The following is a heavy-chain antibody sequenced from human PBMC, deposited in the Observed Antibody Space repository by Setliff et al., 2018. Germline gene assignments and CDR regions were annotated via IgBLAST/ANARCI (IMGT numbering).Heavy chain of an antibody. V-gene: IGHV3-7*01. J-gene: IGHJ6*02. Sequence: GGSLRLSCAASGFTFSSYWMSWVRQAPGKGLEWVANIKRDGSETYYMDSVRGRFVISRDNAKNSLYLQMRSLRVEDTALYYCASATLQRKFQSPRGLDVWDQGTTVTVSS. CDR1: GFTFSSYW. CDR2: IKRDGSET. CDR3: ASATLQRKFQSPRGLDV. D-gene: IGHD2-15*01.